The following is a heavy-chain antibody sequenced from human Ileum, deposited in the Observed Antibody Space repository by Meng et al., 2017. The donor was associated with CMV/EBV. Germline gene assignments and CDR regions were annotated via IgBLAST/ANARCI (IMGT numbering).Heavy chain of an antibody. D-gene: IGHD6-19*01. CDR1: GFSFSSYT. CDR3: ARLGVWSSGWMGSDV. V-gene: IGHV3-21*01. CDR2: ISSSSSYI. J-gene: IGHJ6*02. Sequence: GESLKISCAASGFSFSSYTMKWVRQAPGKGLEGVSSISSSSSYIYYADSGKGRFTVSRDNARNSVDLEMNSLTAEDTAIYYCARLGVWSSGWMGSDVWGQGTTVTVSS.